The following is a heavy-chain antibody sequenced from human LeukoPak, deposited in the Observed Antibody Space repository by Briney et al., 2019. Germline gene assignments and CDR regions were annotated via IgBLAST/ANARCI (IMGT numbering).Heavy chain of an antibody. D-gene: IGHD3-22*01. Sequence: GGSLRLSCAASGFTFSSYAMHWVRQAPGKGLEWVAVISYDGSNKYYADSVKGRFTISRDNSKNTLYLQMNSLRAEDTAVYYCARNPLEYYDSSGYFGDYWGQGTLVTVSS. CDR2: ISYDGSNK. CDR1: GFTFSSYA. CDR3: ARNPLEYYDSSGYFGDY. V-gene: IGHV3-30*04. J-gene: IGHJ4*02.